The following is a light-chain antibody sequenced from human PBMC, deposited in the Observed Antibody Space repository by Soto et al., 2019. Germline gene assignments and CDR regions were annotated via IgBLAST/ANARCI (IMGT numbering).Light chain of an antibody. CDR2: AAA. J-gene: IGKJ2*01. CDR1: QSVSSAF. CDR3: QQYGDTPPT. V-gene: IGKV3-20*01. Sequence: IGLTQSPGTLSLSPGERATLSCRASQSVSSAFFAWYQQKPGQPLRLLIYAAANRATGIPDRFSGSGSATDFTLTISRLETEDFAVYYCQQYGDTPPTFGRGT.